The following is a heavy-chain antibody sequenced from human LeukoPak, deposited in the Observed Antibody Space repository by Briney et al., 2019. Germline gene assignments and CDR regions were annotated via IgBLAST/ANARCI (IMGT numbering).Heavy chain of an antibody. D-gene: IGHD5-24*01. CDR3: ARKEMATITVLDY. J-gene: IGHJ4*02. Sequence: GASVKVSCKASGYTFTGYYMHWVRQAPGQGHERMGWVNHNSGGTNYAQKFQGRVTMTRDTSISTAYMELSRLRSDDTAVYYCARKEMATITVLDYWGQGTLVTVSS. CDR2: VNHNSGGT. CDR1: GYTFTGYY. V-gene: IGHV1-2*02.